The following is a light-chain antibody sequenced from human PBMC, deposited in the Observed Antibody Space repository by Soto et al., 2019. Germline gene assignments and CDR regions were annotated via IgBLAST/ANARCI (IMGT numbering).Light chain of an antibody. CDR1: QSISRG. Sequence: DIQMTQSPSTLSSSVGDRVTITCRASQSISRGLAWYQQKPGKAPNLLIYDASTLESGVPSRFSGSGSGTEFTLTISSLQPDDFAPYYCQHYSSVWTFGQGTKVDIX. CDR3: QHYSSVWT. J-gene: IGKJ1*01. V-gene: IGKV1-5*01. CDR2: DAS.